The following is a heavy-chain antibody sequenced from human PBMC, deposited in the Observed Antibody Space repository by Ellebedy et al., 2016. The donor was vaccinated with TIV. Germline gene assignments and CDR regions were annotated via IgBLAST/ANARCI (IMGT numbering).Heavy chain of an antibody. Sequence: GESLKISCAASGFTFSNYAMAWVRQAPGKGLEWVSAIGPRSDYKFYADSVKGRITISRDNSENTLFLQMHSLRGGDTAVYYCAKELVSRDSLTFDYWGQGVLVTVSS. CDR3: AKELVSRDSLTFDY. CDR2: IGPRSDYK. J-gene: IGHJ4*02. CDR1: GFTFSNYA. D-gene: IGHD3-9*01. V-gene: IGHV3-23*01.